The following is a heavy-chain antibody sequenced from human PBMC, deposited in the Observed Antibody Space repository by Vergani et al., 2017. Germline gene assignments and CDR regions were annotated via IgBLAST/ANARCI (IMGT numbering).Heavy chain of an antibody. J-gene: IGHJ2*01. Sequence: EVQLVESGGGLVQPGGSLRLSCAASGFTVSSNYMSWVRQAPGKGLEWVSIIYSGGSTYYADSVKGRFTISRDNSKNTLYLQMNSLRAEDTAVYYCARFAARDWYFDLWGRGTLVTVSS. D-gene: IGHD6-6*01. CDR2: IYSGGST. V-gene: IGHV3-66*02. CDR3: ARFAARDWYFDL. CDR1: GFTVSSNY.